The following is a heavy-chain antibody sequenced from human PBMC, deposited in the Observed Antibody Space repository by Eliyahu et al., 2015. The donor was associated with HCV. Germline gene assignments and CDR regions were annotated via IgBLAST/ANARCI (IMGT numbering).Heavy chain of an antibody. Sequence: EVQVLESGGRVVQPGGSLRLSCVTSGFTFKAYAMGWVRQAPGKGLEWVSVIIGTGDVTFYSDSVKGRFTISRDNSQNRVYLQMNSLRADDTATYYCAKHRGWDASSWCDSWGQGTLVTVSS. D-gene: IGHD1-26*01. V-gene: IGHV3-23*01. CDR2: IIGTGDVT. CDR1: GFTFKAYA. CDR3: AKHRGWDASSWCDS. J-gene: IGHJ5*01.